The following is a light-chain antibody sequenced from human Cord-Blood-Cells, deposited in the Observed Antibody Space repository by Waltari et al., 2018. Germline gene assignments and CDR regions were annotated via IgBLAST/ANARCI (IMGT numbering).Light chain of an antibody. J-gene: IGLJ3*02. V-gene: IGLV3-1*01. CDR2: QDS. CDR1: KLGDKY. CDR3: QAWDSSTAWV. Sequence: SYELTQPPSVSVSPGQTASITCSGVKLGDKYACWYKQKPGQSPVLVIYQDSKRPSGIPERFSGSNSGNTATLTISGTQAMDEADYYCQAWDSSTAWVFGGGTKLTVL.